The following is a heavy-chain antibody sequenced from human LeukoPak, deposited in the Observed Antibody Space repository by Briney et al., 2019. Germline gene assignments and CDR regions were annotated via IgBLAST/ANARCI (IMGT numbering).Heavy chain of an antibody. CDR2: INPSGSST. J-gene: IGHJ4*02. D-gene: IGHD6-13*01. V-gene: IGHV1-46*01. CDR1: GYAFTRHY. Sequence: GASVKVSCKASGYAFTRHYMHWVRQAPGQGLEWMGLINPSGSSTIYAQKFQGRVTMTRDTSISTAYMELSRLRSDDTAVYYCARGGSFGDSSSWYSGGFDYWGQGTLVTVSS. CDR3: ARGGSFGDSSSWYSGGFDY.